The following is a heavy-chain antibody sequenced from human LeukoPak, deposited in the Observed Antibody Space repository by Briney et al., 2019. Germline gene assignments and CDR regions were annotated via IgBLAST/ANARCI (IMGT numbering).Heavy chain of an antibody. CDR2: IIPIFGTA. J-gene: IGHJ4*02. D-gene: IGHD2-21*02. CDR3: ARGRQHIAVVTAFDY. CDR1: GGTFSSYA. V-gene: IGHV1-69*01. Sequence: SVKVSCTASGGTFSSYAISWVRQAPGQGLEWMGGIIPIFGTANYAQKFQGRVTITADESTSTAYMELSSLRSEDTAVYYCARGRQHIAVVTAFDYWGQGTLVTVSS.